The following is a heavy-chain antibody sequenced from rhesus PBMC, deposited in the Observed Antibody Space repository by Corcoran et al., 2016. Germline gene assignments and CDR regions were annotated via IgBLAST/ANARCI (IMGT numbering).Heavy chain of an antibody. V-gene: IGHV4-65*02. CDR3: ARGTYPAGYFDY. Sequence: QVQLQESGPGLVKPSETLSLTCAVSGGSISSSNWWSWIRQPPGKGLEWIGYISGSGGSTYYNTSLKSRVTMSNDTSTNQFSLKLSSVAAADTAVYYCARGTYPAGYFDYWGQGVLVTVSS. CDR1: GGSISSSNW. J-gene: IGHJ4*01. CDR2: ISGSGGST.